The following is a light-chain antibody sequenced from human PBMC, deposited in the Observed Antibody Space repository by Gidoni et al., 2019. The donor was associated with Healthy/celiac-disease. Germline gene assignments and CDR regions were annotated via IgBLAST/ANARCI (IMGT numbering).Light chain of an antibody. CDR2: KDS. CDR3: QSADSSGTYE. V-gene: IGLV3-25*02. CDR1: ALPKQY. Sequence: SSELTPPPSVSVSPGQTARITCSGDALPKQYAYWYQQKPGQAPVLVIYKDSERPSGIPERFSGSSSGTTVTLTISGVQAEDEADYYCQSADSSGTYEFGGGTKLTVL. J-gene: IGLJ2*01.